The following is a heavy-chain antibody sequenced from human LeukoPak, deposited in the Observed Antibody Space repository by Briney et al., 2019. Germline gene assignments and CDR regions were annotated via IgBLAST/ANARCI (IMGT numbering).Heavy chain of an antibody. D-gene: IGHD3-22*01. CDR2: IKSKTDGGTT. CDR3: TTDLTYYYDSSGYLDFDY. CDR1: GFTFSNAW. V-gene: IGHV3-15*01. Sequence: GESLRLSCAASGFTFSNAWMSWVRQAPGKGLEWVGRIKSKTDGGTTDYAAPVKGRFTISRDDSKNTLYLQMNSLKTEDTAVYYCTTDLTYYYDSSGYLDFDYWGQGTLVTVSS. J-gene: IGHJ4*02.